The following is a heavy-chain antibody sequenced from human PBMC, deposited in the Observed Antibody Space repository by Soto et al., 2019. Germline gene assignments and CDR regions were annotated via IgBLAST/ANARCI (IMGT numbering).Heavy chain of an antibody. Sequence: EAQLLESGGDLVQPGGSLRLSCAASGFTFNIYAMSWVRQAPGKGLEWVSSITKSGDTYYADSVRGRFIISRDNSRNTMYLQMNGLRADDTAVYYCAKGRTSGWYEWDYWGQGDLGIVSS. CDR1: GFTFNIYA. J-gene: IGHJ4*02. CDR2: ITKSGDT. D-gene: IGHD6-19*01. CDR3: AKGRTSGWYEWDY. V-gene: IGHV3-23*01.